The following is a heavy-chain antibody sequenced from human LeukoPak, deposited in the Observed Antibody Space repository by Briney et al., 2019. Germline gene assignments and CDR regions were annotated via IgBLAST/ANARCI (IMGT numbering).Heavy chain of an antibody. V-gene: IGHV4-4*02. D-gene: IGHD1-26*01. J-gene: IGHJ5*02. Sequence: PSGTLSLTCAVSGGSISSSNWWSWVRQPPGKGLEWIEEIHHSGSTNYNPSLKSRVTISVDKSKNQFSLKLSSVTAADTAVYYCARLTAAIVGAPINWFDPWGQGTLVTVSS. CDR3: ARLTAAIVGAPINWFDP. CDR2: IHHSGST. CDR1: GGSISSSNW.